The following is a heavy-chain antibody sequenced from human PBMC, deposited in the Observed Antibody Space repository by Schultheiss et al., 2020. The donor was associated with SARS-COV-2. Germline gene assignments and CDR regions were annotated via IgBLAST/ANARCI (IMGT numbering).Heavy chain of an antibody. D-gene: IGHD3-16*02. Sequence: SETLSLTCAVSGGFISSGGYSWSWIRQPPGKGLEWIGYIYYSGSTNYNPSLKSRVTISVDTSKNQFSLKLSSVTAADTAVYYCARFIRYGMDVWGQGTTVTVSS. V-gene: IGHV4-61*08. CDR2: IYYSGST. CDR1: GGFISSGGYS. CDR3: ARFIRYGMDV. J-gene: IGHJ6*02.